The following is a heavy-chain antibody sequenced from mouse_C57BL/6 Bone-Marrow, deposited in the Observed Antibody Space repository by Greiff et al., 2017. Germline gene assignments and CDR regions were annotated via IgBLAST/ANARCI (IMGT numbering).Heavy chain of an antibody. CDR1: GFTFSSYG. J-gene: IGHJ4*01. CDR3: ARPYYYGSSYAMDY. D-gene: IGHD1-1*01. CDR2: ISSGGSYT. Sequence: EVQRVESGGDLVKPGGSLKLSCAASGFTFSSYGMSWVRQTPDKRLEWVATISSGGSYTYYPDSVKGRFTISRDNAKNTLYLQMSSLKSEDTAMYYCARPYYYGSSYAMDYWGQGTSVTVSS. V-gene: IGHV5-6*01.